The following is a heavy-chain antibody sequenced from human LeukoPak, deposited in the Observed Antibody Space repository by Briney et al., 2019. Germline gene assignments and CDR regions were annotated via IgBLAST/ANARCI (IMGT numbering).Heavy chain of an antibody. CDR1: GFTFDDYA. J-gene: IGHJ4*02. V-gene: IGHV3-23*01. D-gene: IGHD2-15*01. CDR3: AKAARYCSGGSCYSHNFDY. Sequence: GGSLRLSCAASGFTFDDYAMHWVRQAPGKGLEWVSGISGSGGRTYYADSVKGRFTISRDNSKNTLYLQMNSLRAEDTAVYYCAKAARYCSGGSCYSHNFDYWGQGTLVTVSS. CDR2: ISGSGGRT.